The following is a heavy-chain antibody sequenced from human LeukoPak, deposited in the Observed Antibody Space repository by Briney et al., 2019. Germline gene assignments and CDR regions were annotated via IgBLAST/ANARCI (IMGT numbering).Heavy chain of an antibody. CDR1: GFTFSSYS. V-gene: IGHV3-21*01. Sequence: GGSLRLSCAASGFTFSSYSMSWVRQAPGKGLEWVSSISSSNSYIYYADSVKGRFTISRDNAKNSLYLQMNSLRAEDTAVYYCARGAGIAAAGDYWGQGTLVTVSS. CDR2: ISSSNSYI. D-gene: IGHD6-13*01. J-gene: IGHJ4*02. CDR3: ARGAGIAAAGDY.